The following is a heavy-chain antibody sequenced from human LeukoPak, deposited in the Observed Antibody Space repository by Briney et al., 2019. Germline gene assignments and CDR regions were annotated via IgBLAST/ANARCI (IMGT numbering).Heavy chain of an antibody. D-gene: IGHD1-26*01. Sequence: AETLSLTCTVSGGSISSYYWVGIRQPPGKELAWMGTIYYSGTTYYNPPLKSRVTISVDRSKDQFSLKLSSVTAADTAVYYCARLVGAATDPFDYWGQGTLVTVCS. CDR1: GGSISSYY. CDR3: ARLVGAATDPFDY. V-gene: IGHV4-39*01. J-gene: IGHJ4*02. CDR2: IYYSGTT.